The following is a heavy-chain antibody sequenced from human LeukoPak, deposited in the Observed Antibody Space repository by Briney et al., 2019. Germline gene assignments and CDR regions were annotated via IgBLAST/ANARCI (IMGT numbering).Heavy chain of an antibody. J-gene: IGHJ4*02. D-gene: IGHD4-17*01. CDR1: GIPFSRDG. CDR3: ARIPHPDYADAQ. CDR2: ISGSGGST. V-gene: IGHV3-23*01. Sequence: GGALRLSSAAPGIPFSRDGMSWGRHAPGKGLEWVAAISGSGGSTYYADSVKGRFTISRDNSKNTLYLQMNSLRAEDTAVYFCARIPHPDYADAQWGQGTLVIVSS.